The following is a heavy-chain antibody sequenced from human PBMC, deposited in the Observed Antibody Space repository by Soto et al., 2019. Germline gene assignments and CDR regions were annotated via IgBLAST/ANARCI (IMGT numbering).Heavy chain of an antibody. J-gene: IGHJ6*02. CDR1: GYIFTNFG. CDR2: ISGYNDNT. Sequence: QVQLKQSGPEVRKPGASVRVSCKASGYIFTNFGISWVRQAPGQGLEWMGWISGYNDNTHYAQKLQCRVSMTTDTSPGTAYMDRRSLRSDDTAIYYCVRDSSSWFYYYYGMDVWGQGTTVTGSS. D-gene: IGHD6-13*01. V-gene: IGHV1-18*01. CDR3: VRDSSSWFYYYYGMDV.